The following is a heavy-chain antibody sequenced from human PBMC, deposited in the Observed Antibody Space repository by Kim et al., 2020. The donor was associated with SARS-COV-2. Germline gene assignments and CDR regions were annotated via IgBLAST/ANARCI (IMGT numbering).Heavy chain of an antibody. CDR3: AKHVSATTIYYFDY. CDR1: GFTFSSYA. CDR2: ISVSGGST. Sequence: GGSLRLSCAASGFTFSSYAMSWVRRAPGKGLELVSAISVSGGSTYNADSLKGRFTISRDNSKNTLYLQMNSLRAEDTAVYHCAKHVSATTIYYFDYWGQG. V-gene: IGHV3-23*01. J-gene: IGHJ4*02. D-gene: IGHD4-4*01.